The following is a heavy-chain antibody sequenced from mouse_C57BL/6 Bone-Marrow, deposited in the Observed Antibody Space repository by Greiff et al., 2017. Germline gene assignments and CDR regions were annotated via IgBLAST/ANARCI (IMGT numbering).Heavy chain of an antibody. J-gene: IGHJ3*01. CDR1: GYTFTDYY. D-gene: IGHD2-4*01. Sequence: VQLQQSGPVLVKPGASVKMSCKASGYTFTDYYMNWVKQSHGKSLEWIGVINPYNGGTSYNQKFKGKATLTVDKSSSTAYMELNSLTSEDSAVYYCARERIYYDYDGFAYWGQGTLVTVSA. CDR3: ARERIYYDYDGFAY. CDR2: INPYNGGT. V-gene: IGHV1-19*01.